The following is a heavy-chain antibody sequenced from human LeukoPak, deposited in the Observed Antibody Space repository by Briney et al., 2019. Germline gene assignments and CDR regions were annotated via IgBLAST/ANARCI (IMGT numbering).Heavy chain of an antibody. V-gene: IGHV3-30*02. J-gene: IGHJ4*02. Sequence: GGSLRLSCAASGFTFSSYGMHWVRQAPGKGLEWAAFIRHDGSNEYHADSVKGRFTISRDNSKNTLYLQMNSLRAEDTAVYYCARELRYFDWLPPYGYWGQGTLVTVSS. CDR3: ARELRYFDWLPPYGY. CDR2: IRHDGSNE. CDR1: GFTFSSYG. D-gene: IGHD3-9*01.